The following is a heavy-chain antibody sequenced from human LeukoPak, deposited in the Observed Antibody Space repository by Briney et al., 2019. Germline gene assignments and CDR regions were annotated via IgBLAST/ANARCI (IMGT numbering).Heavy chain of an antibody. D-gene: IGHD5-12*01. CDR1: GYSFSNYW. CDR3: ARHSATRGSGYKGLGH. J-gene: IGHJ4*02. V-gene: IGHV5-51*01. Sequence: GESLKISCQGFGYSFSNYWIGWVRQMPGKGLEWMGIIFPDDSDTRYNPSFQGQVTISVDKSTSTAYLQWSSLKASDTAMYYCARHSATRGSGYKGLGHWGQGTLVTVSS. CDR2: IFPDDSDT.